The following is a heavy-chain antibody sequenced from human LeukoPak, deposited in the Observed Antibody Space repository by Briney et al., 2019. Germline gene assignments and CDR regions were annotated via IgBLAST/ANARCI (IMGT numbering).Heavy chain of an antibody. CDR1: GYTFTNYG. Sequence: ASVKVSCKASGYTFTNYGINWLRQAPGQGLEWMGWISAYNGNTNYAQRLQGRVTMTTDTSTDTAYMELSSLRSEDTAVYYCATSFDYDSSGSPFDYWGQGTLVTVSS. CDR3: ATSFDYDSSGSPFDY. V-gene: IGHV1-18*01. D-gene: IGHD3-22*01. J-gene: IGHJ4*02. CDR2: ISAYNGNT.